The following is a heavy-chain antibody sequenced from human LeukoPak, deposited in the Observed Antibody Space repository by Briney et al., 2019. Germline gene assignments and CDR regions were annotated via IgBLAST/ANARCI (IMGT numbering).Heavy chain of an antibody. CDR2: ISYDGSNK. CDR1: GFTFSSYA. J-gene: IGHJ6*02. V-gene: IGHV3-30-3*01. CDR3: AREIGYCSSTSCPYGMDV. D-gene: IGHD2-2*01. Sequence: PGGSLRLSCAASGFTFSSYAMHWVRQAPGKGLEWVAVISYDGSNKYYADSVKGRFTISRDNSKNTLYLQMNSLRAEDTAVYYCAREIGYCSSTSCPYGMDVWGQGTTVTVSS.